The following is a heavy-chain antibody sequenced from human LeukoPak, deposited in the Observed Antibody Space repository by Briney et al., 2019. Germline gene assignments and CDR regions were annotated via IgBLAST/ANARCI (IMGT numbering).Heavy chain of an antibody. Sequence: GGSLRLSCAASGFIFSSYTMNWVRQAPGKGREWVSSISRSSSSIYYADSLKGRFTISRDNAKNSLYLQMNSLRAEDTSVYYCAREGTDGYYFDYWGQGTLVTVSS. CDR2: ISRSSSSI. V-gene: IGHV3-21*01. D-gene: IGHD6-13*01. CDR3: AREGTDGYYFDY. CDR1: GFIFSSYT. J-gene: IGHJ4*02.